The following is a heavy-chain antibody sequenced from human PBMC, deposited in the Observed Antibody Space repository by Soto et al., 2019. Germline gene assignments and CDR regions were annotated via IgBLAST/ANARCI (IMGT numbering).Heavy chain of an antibody. Sequence: PSETLSLTCAVYGGSFSGYYWSWIRQPPGKGLEWIGEINHSGSTNYNPSLKSRVTISVDTSKNQFSLKLSSVTAADTAVYYCARDWVILTGYYYYYYGMDVWGQGTTVTVSS. J-gene: IGHJ6*02. CDR3: ARDWVILTGYYYYYYGMDV. D-gene: IGHD3-9*01. CDR1: GGSFSGYY. V-gene: IGHV4-34*01. CDR2: INHSGST.